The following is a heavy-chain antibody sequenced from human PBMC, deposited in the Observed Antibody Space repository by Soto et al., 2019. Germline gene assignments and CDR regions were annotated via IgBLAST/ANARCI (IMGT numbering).Heavy chain of an antibody. CDR3: ARTDTYYELRGPYYVFDY. J-gene: IGHJ4*02. Sequence: QVTLKESGPVLVKPTETLTLTCAVSGFSLSNGRLGVSWIRQPPGKALEWLAHIFSNDEKSYTTSLKSRLTISKDTSKRQVVLIVTNMDPVDTATYYCARTDTYYELRGPYYVFDYWGQGTRVTVSS. CDR1: GFSLSNGRLG. D-gene: IGHD3-3*01. V-gene: IGHV2-26*01. CDR2: IFSNDEK.